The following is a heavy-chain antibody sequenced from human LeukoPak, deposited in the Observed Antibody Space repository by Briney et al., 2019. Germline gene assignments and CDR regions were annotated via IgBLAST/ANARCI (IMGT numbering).Heavy chain of an antibody. J-gene: IGHJ4*02. D-gene: IGHD3-3*01. Sequence: ASVKVSCKVSGYTLTELSMHWVRQALGKGLEWMGGFDPEDGETIYAQKFQGRVTMTEDTSTDTAYMELSSLRSEDTAVYYCALNDFWSGYHDYWGQGTLVTVSS. CDR3: ALNDFWSGYHDY. CDR1: GYTLTELS. V-gene: IGHV1-24*01. CDR2: FDPEDGET.